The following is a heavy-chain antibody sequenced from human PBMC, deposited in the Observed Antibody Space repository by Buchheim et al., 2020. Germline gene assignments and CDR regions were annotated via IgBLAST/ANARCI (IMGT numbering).Heavy chain of an antibody. CDR3: AREAYYDFWSGSSYFDY. Sequence: QVQLVQSGAEVKKPGASVKVSCKASGYTFGSYGMHWVRQAPGQRLEWMGWINAGSGNTKYSQKFQGRVTFTRDTSASTPYMELSRLRSEDTGVYYCAREAYYDFWSGSSYFDYWGQGTL. D-gene: IGHD3-3*01. CDR2: INAGSGNT. V-gene: IGHV1-3*01. CDR1: GYTFGSYG. J-gene: IGHJ4*02.